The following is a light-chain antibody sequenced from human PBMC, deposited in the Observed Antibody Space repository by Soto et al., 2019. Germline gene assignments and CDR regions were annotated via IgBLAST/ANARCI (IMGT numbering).Light chain of an antibody. CDR2: GAY. V-gene: IGKV3-15*01. CDR1: QSVATN. J-gene: IGKJ1*01. Sequence: EKVMTQSPATLSVSPGERVTLSCRASQSVATNLAWYQQKPGQAPRLLISGAYIRATSIPDRFIGSGSGTEFTLTITSLQSEDFAVYYCQHYNDLPLTFGQGTKVEIK. CDR3: QHYNDLPLT.